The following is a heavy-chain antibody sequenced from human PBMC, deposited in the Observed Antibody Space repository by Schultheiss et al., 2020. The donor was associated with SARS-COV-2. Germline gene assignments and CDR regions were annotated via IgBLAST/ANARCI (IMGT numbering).Heavy chain of an antibody. V-gene: IGHV4-31*03. CDR2: IYYSGGT. J-gene: IGHJ6*02. Sequence: SETLSLTCTVSGGSISSGGYYWSWIRQHPGKGLEWIGYIYYSGGTNYNPSLKSRVTISMDTSKNQFSLKLSSVTAADTAVYYCARGPFSGRGMDVWGQGTTVTVSS. CDR1: GGSISSGGYY. CDR3: ARGPFSGRGMDV. D-gene: IGHD6-25*01.